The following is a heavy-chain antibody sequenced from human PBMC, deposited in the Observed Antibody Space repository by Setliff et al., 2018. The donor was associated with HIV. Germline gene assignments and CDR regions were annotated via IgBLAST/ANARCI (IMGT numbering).Heavy chain of an antibody. D-gene: IGHD2-2*01. Sequence: PSETLSLTCDVYGGSLSGYYWSWIRQPPGKGLECIGEINHSGNTNYNASLKSRLTISIDMSKRQFYLRLNSVTAADTAVYYCARRERYCSGLTCYRYFQHWGQGTPVTVSS. CDR1: GGSLSGYY. J-gene: IGHJ1*01. CDR3: ARRERYCSGLTCYRYFQH. V-gene: IGHV4-34*01. CDR2: INHSGNT.